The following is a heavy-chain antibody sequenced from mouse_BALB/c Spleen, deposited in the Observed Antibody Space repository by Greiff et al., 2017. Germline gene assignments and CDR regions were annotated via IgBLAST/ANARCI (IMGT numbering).Heavy chain of an antibody. CDR2: ISSGSSTI. D-gene: IGHD1-1*02. CDR3: ARSYGAGDY. Sequence: EVQGVESGGGLVQPGGSRKLSCAASGFTFSSFGMHWVRQAPEKGLEWVAYISSGSSTIYYADTVKGRFTISRDNPKNTLFLQMTSLRSEDTAMYYCARSYGAGDYWGQGTSVTVSS. V-gene: IGHV5-17*02. J-gene: IGHJ4*01. CDR1: GFTFSSFG.